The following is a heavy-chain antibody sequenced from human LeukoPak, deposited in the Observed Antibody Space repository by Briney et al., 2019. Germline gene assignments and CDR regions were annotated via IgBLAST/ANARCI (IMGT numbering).Heavy chain of an antibody. Sequence: SETLSLTCTVSGGSITSSSSYWGWIRQPPGKGLEWIGTIYYSGTTYYNPSLKSRVTISIDAAKNQFSLMLTSVTAADTAVYYCARLVPPGGGDCTGSNCHTVYYFDYWGQGTLVTVSS. CDR3: ARLVPPGGGDCTGSNCHTVYYFDY. J-gene: IGHJ4*02. V-gene: IGHV4-39*01. CDR1: GGSITSSSSY. CDR2: IYYSGTT. D-gene: IGHD2-15*01.